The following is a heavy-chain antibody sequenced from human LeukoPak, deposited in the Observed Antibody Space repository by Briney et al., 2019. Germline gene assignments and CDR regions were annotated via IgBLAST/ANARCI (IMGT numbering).Heavy chain of an antibody. D-gene: IGHD6-13*01. CDR2: ISSSSSYI. V-gene: IGHV3-21*01. CDR3: ARETPDSSSWTAFDF. CDR1: GFTFGSYS. J-gene: IGHJ4*02. Sequence: PGGSQRLSCAASGFTFGSYSMNWVRQAPGKGLEWVSSISSSSSYIYYADSVKGRFTISRDNAKNSLSLQMNSLRDEDTAVYYCARETPDSSSWTAFDFWGQGTLVTVSS.